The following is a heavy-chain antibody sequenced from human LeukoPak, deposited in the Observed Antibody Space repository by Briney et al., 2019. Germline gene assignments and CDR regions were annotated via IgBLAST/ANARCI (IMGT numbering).Heavy chain of an antibody. CDR3: VRASLRGRVRGVRRDAFDI. D-gene: IGHD3-10*01. CDR2: INAYNGNT. J-gene: IGHJ3*02. Sequence: GASVKVSCRASGYTFTSYGISWVRQAPGQELEWMGWINAYNGNTNYAQKLQGRVTMTTDTSTSTAYMELRSLRSDDTAVYYCVRASLRGRVRGVRRDAFDIWGQATMVTVPS. CDR1: GYTFTSYG. V-gene: IGHV1-18*01.